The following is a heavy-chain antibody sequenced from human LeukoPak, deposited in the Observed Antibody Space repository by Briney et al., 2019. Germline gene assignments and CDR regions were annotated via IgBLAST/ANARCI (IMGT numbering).Heavy chain of an antibody. J-gene: IGHJ4*02. V-gene: IGHV1-2*02. Sequence: ASVKVSCKASGYTFTGYYMHWVRQAPGQGLEWMGWINPNSGGTNYAQKFQGRVTMTRDTSISTAYMELSSLRSDDTAVYYCARYVGGGNSGGFDYWGQGTLVIVSS. CDR2: INPNSGGT. CDR1: GYTFTGYY. CDR3: ARYVGGGNSGGFDY. D-gene: IGHD4-23*01.